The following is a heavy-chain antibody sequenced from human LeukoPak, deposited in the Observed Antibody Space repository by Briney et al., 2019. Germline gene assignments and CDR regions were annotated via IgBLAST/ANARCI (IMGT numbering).Heavy chain of an antibody. D-gene: IGHD1-14*01. CDR3: ARWVGTQLDF. CDR2: ISSDGGRV. Sequence: GGSLRLSCAASGFTFSSSPMHWVRQAPGKRLETVSAISSDGGRVYYGDSVKGRFTISRDNSKNTLYLQMGSLRAEDMAVYYCARWVGTQLDFWGQGTLVTVSS. V-gene: IGHV3-64*02. CDR1: GFTFSSSP. J-gene: IGHJ4*02.